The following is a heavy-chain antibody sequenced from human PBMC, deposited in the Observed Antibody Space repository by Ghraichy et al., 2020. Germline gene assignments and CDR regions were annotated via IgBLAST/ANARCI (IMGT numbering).Heavy chain of an antibody. J-gene: IGHJ4*02. Sequence: SGPTLVKPTQTLTQTCSFSGFSLRSSGVGVGWIRQPPGKALEWLALIYWDDDKRYSPSLKTRLTITKDTSKRQVVLTVTNVDPVDTATYYCAHRLPRGYPWDRGDFDYWGQGVLVTVSS. CDR2: IYWDDDK. CDR3: AHRLPRGYPWDRGDFDY. CDR1: GFSLRSSGVG. D-gene: IGHD3-10*01. V-gene: IGHV2-5*02.